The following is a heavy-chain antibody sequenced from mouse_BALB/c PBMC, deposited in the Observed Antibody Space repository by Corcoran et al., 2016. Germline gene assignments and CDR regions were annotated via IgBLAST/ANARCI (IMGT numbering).Heavy chain of an antibody. Sequence: EVQLQQSGPELVKPGASVKMSCKASGYTFTSYVMHWVKQKPGQGLEWIGYIYPYNDGTKYTEKFKGKATLTSDKSSSTAYMELNSRTSEDAAVYYCAREVPWGNRFDYWGQGTTLTVSS. J-gene: IGHJ2*01. CDR2: IYPYNDGT. CDR1: GYTFTSYV. CDR3: AREVPWGNRFDY. V-gene: IGHV1S136*01. D-gene: IGHD2-1*01.